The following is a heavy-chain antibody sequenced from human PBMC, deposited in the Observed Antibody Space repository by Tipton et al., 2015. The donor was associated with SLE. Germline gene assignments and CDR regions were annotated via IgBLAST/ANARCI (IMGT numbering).Heavy chain of an antibody. CDR2: IYHSGAT. CDR1: GGSISSYY. Sequence: TLSLTCTVSGGSISSYYWSWIRQPPGKGLEWIGYIYHSGATYYSPSLERRVTISVDTSKNQFSLKLNSVTGADTAVYYCATGRVVRFRGTLPEYAFNIWGQGTMVTVSS. D-gene: IGHD3-3*01. V-gene: IGHV4-59*01. CDR3: ATGRVVRFRGTLPEYAFNI. J-gene: IGHJ3*02.